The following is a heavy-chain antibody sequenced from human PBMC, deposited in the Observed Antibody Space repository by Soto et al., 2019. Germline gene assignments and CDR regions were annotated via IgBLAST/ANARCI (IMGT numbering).Heavy chain of an antibody. Sequence: QVQLVQSGAEVKKPGSSVKVSCKASGGTFSSYAISWVRQAPGQGLEWMGGIIPIFGTANYAQKFQGRVTITADESTSTAYMELSSLRSEDTAVYYCVASASEYCSGGSCYSPTGLDYYGMDVWGQGTTVTVSS. D-gene: IGHD2-15*01. CDR1: GGTFSSYA. J-gene: IGHJ6*02. CDR2: IIPIFGTA. CDR3: VASASEYCSGGSCYSPTGLDYYGMDV. V-gene: IGHV1-69*01.